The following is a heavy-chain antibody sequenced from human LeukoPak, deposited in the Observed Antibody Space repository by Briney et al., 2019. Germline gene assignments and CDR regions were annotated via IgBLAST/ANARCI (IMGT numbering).Heavy chain of an antibody. CDR1: GFTFSSYA. CDR2: ISYGGGST. J-gene: IGHJ4*02. Sequence: GGSLRLSCAASGFTFSSYAMSWVRQAPGKGLEWVSVISYGGGSTYYADSGKGRFTISRDNSKNTLYLQMNSLRAEDTAVYYCAKSNSDSCYSTHDYWGQGTLVTVSS. D-gene: IGHD2-15*01. CDR3: AKSNSDSCYSTHDY. V-gene: IGHV3-23*01.